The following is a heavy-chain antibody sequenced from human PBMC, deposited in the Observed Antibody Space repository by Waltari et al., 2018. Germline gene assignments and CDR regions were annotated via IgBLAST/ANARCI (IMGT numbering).Heavy chain of an antibody. CDR2: ISSGGST. D-gene: IGHD3-10*01. CDR3: ATAPNLGY. V-gene: IGHV3-53*01. CDR1: GFTVSNNY. Sequence: EVQLVESGGGLIQPGGSLRLSCEASGFTVSNNYMSWVRQAPGKGLEGVSLISSGGSTHYTDSVRGRFTISRDSSKNTLYLQMNSLRDEDTAVYYCATAPNLGYWGQGTLVTVSS. J-gene: IGHJ4*02.